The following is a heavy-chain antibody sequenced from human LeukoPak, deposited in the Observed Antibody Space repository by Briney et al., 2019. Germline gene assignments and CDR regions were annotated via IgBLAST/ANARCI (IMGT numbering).Heavy chain of an antibody. J-gene: IGHJ3*02. Sequence: GGSLRLSCAASGFTFSSYAMSWVRQAPGKGLEWVSAISGSGGSTYYADSVKGRFTIPRDNSKNTLYLQMNSLRAEDTAVYYCAKDLLRSIVGAPDAFDIWGQGTMVTVSS. D-gene: IGHD1-26*01. CDR3: AKDLLRSIVGAPDAFDI. CDR1: GFTFSSYA. V-gene: IGHV3-23*01. CDR2: ISGSGGST.